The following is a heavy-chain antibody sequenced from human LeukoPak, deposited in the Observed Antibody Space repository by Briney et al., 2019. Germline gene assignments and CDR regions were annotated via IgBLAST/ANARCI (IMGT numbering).Heavy chain of an antibody. Sequence: AAVKVSCKASGYTFTSYDINWVRQITGQGLEWMGWMNPKSGNTGYAQKFQGRVTITRNTSISTAYMEVSSLRYEDTAVYYCARRAVDNSYYYYMDVWGKGTTVTVSS. V-gene: IGHV1-8*03. CDR3: ARRAVDNSYYYYMDV. D-gene: IGHD6-19*01. J-gene: IGHJ6*03. CDR1: GYTFTSYD. CDR2: MNPKSGNT.